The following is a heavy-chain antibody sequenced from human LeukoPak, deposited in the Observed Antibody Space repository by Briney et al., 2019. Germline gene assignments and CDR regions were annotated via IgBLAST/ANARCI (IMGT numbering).Heavy chain of an antibody. J-gene: IGHJ5*02. CDR2: ITSSSNI. CDR1: GFTFSSYA. CDR3: AGSANPGVHEFDP. D-gene: IGHD6-6*01. V-gene: IGHV3-48*02. Sequence: GGSLRLSCEASGFTFSSYAMAWVRQAPGKGLEWLSYITSSSNINYADSVKGRFTISRDNAKNSLYLRMNSLRDEDTAVYYCAGSANPGVHEFDPWGQGTLVTVSS.